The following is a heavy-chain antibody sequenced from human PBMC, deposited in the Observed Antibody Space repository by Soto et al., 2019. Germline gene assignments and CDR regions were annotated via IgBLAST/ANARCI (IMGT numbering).Heavy chain of an antibody. V-gene: IGHV1-18*04. Sequence: QVQLVQSGGEVRKPGASVKVSCKASGYTFTTYGISWVRQAPGQGPEWMGWISPYNGTTKYAEKFQGEMTMTTDTATSTAYMDLRSLRSDDTAVYYCARDGERDTGLNFYYYLHGMDAWGQGTRVTVSS. J-gene: IGHJ6*02. CDR2: ISPYNGTT. CDR3: ARDGERDTGLNFYYYLHGMDA. D-gene: IGHD1-1*01. CDR1: GYTFTTYG.